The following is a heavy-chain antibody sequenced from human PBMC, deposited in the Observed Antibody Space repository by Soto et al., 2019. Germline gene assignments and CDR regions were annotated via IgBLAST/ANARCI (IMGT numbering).Heavy chain of an antibody. CDR3: ARVLDPYYYDSSGYWADAFDI. D-gene: IGHD3-22*01. J-gene: IGHJ3*02. CDR1: GGTFSSYA. V-gene: IGHV1-69*13. Sequence: SSVKVSCKASGGTFSSYAISWLRQAPGQGLEWMGGIIPIFGTANYAQKFQGRVTITADESTSTAYMELSSLRSEDTAVYYCARVLDPYYYDSSGYWADAFDIWGQGTMVT. CDR2: IIPIFGTA.